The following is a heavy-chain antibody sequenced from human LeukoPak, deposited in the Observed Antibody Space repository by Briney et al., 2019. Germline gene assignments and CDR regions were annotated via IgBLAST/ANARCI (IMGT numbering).Heavy chain of an antibody. Sequence: GASVKVSCKASGYTFTSYGISWVRQAPGQGLEWMGWISAYNGNTNYAQKLQGRVTMTTDTSTSTAYMELRSLRSDDTAVYYCARDRKLSSSWYFYIRRNYYMDVWGKGTTVTISS. CDR3: ARDRKLSSSWYFYIRRNYYMDV. CDR2: ISAYNGNT. V-gene: IGHV1-18*01. J-gene: IGHJ6*03. D-gene: IGHD6-13*01. CDR1: GYTFTSYG.